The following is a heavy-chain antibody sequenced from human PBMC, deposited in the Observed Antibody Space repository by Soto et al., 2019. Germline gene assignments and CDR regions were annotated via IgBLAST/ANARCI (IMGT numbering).Heavy chain of an antibody. D-gene: IGHD6-6*01. CDR1: VFTFSNYR. J-gene: IGHJ6*02. Sequence: LGGSLRLSCATSVFTFSNYRMNWVREAPGKGLEWVASISGSGKDTFYRDSVKGRFTISRDNAESSLVLQMNSLTVDDTAVYHCARVHLVRTSSYYCGTDVWGPGTTVTVSS. CDR2: ISGSGKDT. CDR3: ARVHLVRTSSYYCGTDV. V-gene: IGHV3-21*06.